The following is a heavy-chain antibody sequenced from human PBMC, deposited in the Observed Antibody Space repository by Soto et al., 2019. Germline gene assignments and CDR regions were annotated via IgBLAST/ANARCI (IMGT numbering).Heavy chain of an antibody. V-gene: IGHV1-69*13. CDR3: ASPYYYDSSGPYYYYYGMDV. CDR2: IIPIFGTA. D-gene: IGHD3-22*01. Sequence: GTSVKVSCKDSGGTYGSYASSWVRQAPGQGLEWMGGIIPIFGTANYAQKFQGRVTITADESTSTAYMELSSLRSEDTAVYYCASPYYYDSSGPYYYYYGMDVWGQGTTVTVSS. J-gene: IGHJ6*02. CDR1: GGTYGSYA.